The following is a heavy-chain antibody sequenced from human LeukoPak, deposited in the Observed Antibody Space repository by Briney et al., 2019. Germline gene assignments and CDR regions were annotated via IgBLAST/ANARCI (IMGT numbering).Heavy chain of an antibody. CDR2: IYSGGST. D-gene: IGHD3-16*01. CDR1: GFTVSRNY. J-gene: IGHJ4*02. V-gene: IGHV3-66*01. Sequence: GGSVRLSCAASGFTVSRNYMSWVRQAPGKGLEWVSVIYSGGSTYYTDSVKGRFTISRDNSKNTLYLQMNSLRAEDTAVYYCATGPPYCAGEFYWGQGTLGTVSS. CDR3: ATGPPYCAGEFY.